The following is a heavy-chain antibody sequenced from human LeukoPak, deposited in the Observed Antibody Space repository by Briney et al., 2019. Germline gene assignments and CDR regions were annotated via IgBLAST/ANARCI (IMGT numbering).Heavy chain of an antibody. Sequence: GESLKISCKGSGYNFPNYWIGWVRQMPGKGLEWMGIIYPDDSDTKYSPSFQGQVTISADKSISTAYLQWNSLKASDIAIYYCARGGYCSGGACYSYFQHWGQGTLVTVSS. V-gene: IGHV5-51*01. J-gene: IGHJ1*01. CDR2: IYPDDSDT. CDR3: ARGGYCSGGACYSYFQH. CDR1: GYNFPNYW. D-gene: IGHD2-15*01.